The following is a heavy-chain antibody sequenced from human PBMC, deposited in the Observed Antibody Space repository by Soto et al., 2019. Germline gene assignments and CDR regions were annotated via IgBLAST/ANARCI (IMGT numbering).Heavy chain of an antibody. J-gene: IGHJ4*02. D-gene: IGHD2-2*01. CDR2: ISPYSGYT. V-gene: IGHV1-18*01. CDR1: GYSFMKYG. CDR3: AREASVLIPAAQPSRFHS. Sequence: ASVKVSCKGFGYSFMKYGINGVRQAPGQGLEGVGWISPYSGYTHSAQKFHGRLTLTTDTAASTAYMELRILRSADTAPYYPAREASVLIPAAQPSRFHSRGQGTLVTVSS.